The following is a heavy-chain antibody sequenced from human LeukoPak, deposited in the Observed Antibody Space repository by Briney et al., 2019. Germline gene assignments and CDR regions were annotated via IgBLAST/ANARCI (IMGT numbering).Heavy chain of an antibody. Sequence: PGGSLRLSCTASGFTFGDYAMSWLRQAPGKGLEWVGFIRNKANGGTTEYAASVKGRFTISRDDSKSIAYLQMNSLKTEDTAVYYCSRDVGTGTTWDYWGQGTLVAVSS. J-gene: IGHJ4*02. D-gene: IGHD1-1*01. CDR2: IRNKANGGTT. V-gene: IGHV3-49*03. CDR1: GFTFGDYA. CDR3: SRDVGTGTTWDY.